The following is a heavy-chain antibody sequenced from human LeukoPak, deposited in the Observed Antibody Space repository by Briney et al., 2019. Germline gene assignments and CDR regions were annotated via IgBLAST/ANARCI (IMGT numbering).Heavy chain of an antibody. CDR3: AREGRGGHNFDY. CDR1: DESFSGYY. CDR2: INYSGST. Sequence: SETLSLTCAVSDESFSGYYWNWIRQPPGRGLEWIGEINYSGSTKYHPSLKSRVTTSVDKSKKQLSLKLSSVTAADTAVYYCAREGRGGHNFDYWGQGTLVIVSS. D-gene: IGHD2-15*01. V-gene: IGHV4-34*01. J-gene: IGHJ4*02.